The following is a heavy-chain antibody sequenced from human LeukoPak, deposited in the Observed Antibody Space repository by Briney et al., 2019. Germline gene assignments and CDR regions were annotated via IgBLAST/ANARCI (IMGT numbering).Heavy chain of an antibody. CDR1: GFTFSSYW. D-gene: IGHD6-6*01. CDR3: ARVAARRVYYYYYMDV. V-gene: IGHV3-7*01. CDR2: IKQDGSEK. Sequence: PGGSLRLSCAASGFTFSSYWMSWVRQAPGKGLEWVANIKQDGSEKYYVDSVKGRFTISRDNAKSSLYLQMNSLRAEDTAVYYCARVAARRVYYYYYMDVWGKGTTVTVSS. J-gene: IGHJ6*03.